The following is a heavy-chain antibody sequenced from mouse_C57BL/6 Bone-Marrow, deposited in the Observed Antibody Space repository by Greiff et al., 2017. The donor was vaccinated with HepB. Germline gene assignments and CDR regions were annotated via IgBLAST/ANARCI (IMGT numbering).Heavy chain of an antibody. D-gene: IGHD2-4*01. V-gene: IGHV2-9-1*01. J-gene: IGHJ3*01. CDR2: IWTGGGT. CDR3: ASGALCEDYDGFAY. CDR1: GFSLTSYA. Sequence: VKLQESGPGLVAPSQSLSITCTVSGFSLTSYAISWVRQPPGQGLEWLGVIWTGGGTNYNSALKSRLTIIKDNSKSQVFLKMNSLQTGDTARYYGASGALCEDYDGFAYWGQGTLVTVSA.